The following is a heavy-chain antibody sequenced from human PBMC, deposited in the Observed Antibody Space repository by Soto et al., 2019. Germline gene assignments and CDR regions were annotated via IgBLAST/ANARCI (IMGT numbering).Heavy chain of an antibody. J-gene: IGHJ4*02. V-gene: IGHV2-5*02. CDR2: IYWDDDK. Sequence: QITLNESGPTQVKPRQTLTLTCTFSGFSLTTSGVGVGWIRQSPGKAPEWLALIYWDDDKRYSPSLKSRLTITKDTSKNQVVLTMADLDPADTATYYCAHRVLRAVFGLVTTTAIYFDFWRQGTPGRRLL. CDR3: AHRVLRAVFGLVTTTAIYFDF. D-gene: IGHD3-3*01. CDR1: GFSLTTSGVG.